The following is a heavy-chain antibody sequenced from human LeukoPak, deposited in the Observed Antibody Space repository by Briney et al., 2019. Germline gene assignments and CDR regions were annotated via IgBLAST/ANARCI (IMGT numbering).Heavy chain of an antibody. J-gene: IGHJ5*02. Sequence: GGSLRLSCAASGFTFSSYSMNWVRQAPGKGLEWVSSISSSSSYIYYADSVKGRFTISRDNSKNTLYLQMNSLRAEDTAVYYCARDPTGGDWFDPWGQGTLVTVSS. V-gene: IGHV3-21*01. D-gene: IGHD3-10*01. CDR1: GFTFSSYS. CDR2: ISSSSSYI. CDR3: ARDPTGGDWFDP.